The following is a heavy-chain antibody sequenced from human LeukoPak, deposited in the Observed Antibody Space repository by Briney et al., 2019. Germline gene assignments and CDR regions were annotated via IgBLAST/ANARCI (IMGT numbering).Heavy chain of an antibody. J-gene: IGHJ6*02. CDR1: GFTFSSYG. CDR2: ISYDGSNK. D-gene: IGHD3-10*01. CDR3: AKDGYYGSGGYYYYYGMDV. V-gene: IGHV3-30*18. Sequence: GGSLRLSCAASGFTFSSYGMHWVRQAPGKGLEWVAVISYDGSNKYYADSVKGRFTISRDNSKNTLYLQMNSLRAEDTAVYYCAKDGYYGSGGYYYYYGMDVWGQGTTVTVSS.